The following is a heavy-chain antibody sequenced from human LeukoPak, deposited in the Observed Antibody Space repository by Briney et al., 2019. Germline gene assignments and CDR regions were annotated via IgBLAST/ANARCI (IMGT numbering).Heavy chain of an antibody. CDR2: IYHSGST. V-gene: IGHV4-30-2*01. Sequence: SQTLSLTCTVSGGSISSGGYYWSWIRQPPGKGLEWIGYIYHSGSTYYNPSLKSRVTISVDRSKNQFSLKLSSVTAADTAVYYCARDAHPDWFDPWGQGTLVTISS. J-gene: IGHJ5*02. CDR1: GGSISSGGYY. CDR3: ARDAHPDWFDP.